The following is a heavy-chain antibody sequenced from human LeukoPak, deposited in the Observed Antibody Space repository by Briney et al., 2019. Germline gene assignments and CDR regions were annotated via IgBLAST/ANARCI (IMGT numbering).Heavy chain of an antibody. J-gene: IGHJ4*02. CDR2: ISSSSSYI. D-gene: IGHD5-24*01. CDR1: GFTFSSYS. Sequence: GGSLRLSCAASGFTFSSYSMNWVRQAPGKGLEWVSSISSSSSYIYYADSVKGRFTISRDNAKNSLYLQMNSLRAEDTAVYYCARGRDGLYYFDYWGQGTLVTVSS. V-gene: IGHV3-21*01. CDR3: ARGRDGLYYFDY.